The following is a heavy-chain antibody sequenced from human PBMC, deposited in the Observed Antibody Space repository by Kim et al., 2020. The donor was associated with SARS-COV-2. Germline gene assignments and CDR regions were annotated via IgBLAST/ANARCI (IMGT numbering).Heavy chain of an antibody. CDR1: GGSVSSVDYS. J-gene: IGHJ6*03. CDR2: IYNSGST. D-gene: IGHD3-3*01. V-gene: IGHV4-61*08. CDR3: ARGGFGVVIIPYYFYY. Sequence: SETLSLTCTVSGGSVSSVDYSWSWLRQPPGKVLEWIGYIYNSGSTKYNPSLKSRVTISVDTSRNQFSLRLTSVTAADTAVYYCARGGFGVVIIPYYFYY.